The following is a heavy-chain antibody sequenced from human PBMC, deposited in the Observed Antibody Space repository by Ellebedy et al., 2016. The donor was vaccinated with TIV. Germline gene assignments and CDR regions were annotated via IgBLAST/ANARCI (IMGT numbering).Heavy chain of an antibody. CDR1: GFSFSGYA. CDR3: ARTTFDS. CDR2: ISYDGSNQ. D-gene: IGHD1-1*01. V-gene: IGHV3-30-3*01. Sequence: GESLKISCAASGFSFSGYAMHWVRQAPGKGLEWVALISYDGSNQYYTDSVKGRFTISRDNSKNTLYLQMNSLRTDDTAVYHCARTTFDSWGQGTLVTVSS. J-gene: IGHJ4*02.